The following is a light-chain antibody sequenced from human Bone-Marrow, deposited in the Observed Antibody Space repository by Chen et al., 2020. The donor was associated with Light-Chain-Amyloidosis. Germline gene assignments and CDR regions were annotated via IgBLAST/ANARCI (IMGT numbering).Light chain of an antibody. CDR2: DDS. CDR1: NIGSTS. CDR3: QVWDRSSDRPV. V-gene: IGLV3-21*02. Sequence: SYVLTQPSPVSVAPGQTAQIARGGNNIGSTSVHWYQHTPGQAPLLVVYDDSDRPSGIPERLSGSNSGNTATLTISRVEAGDEADYYCQVWDRSSDRPVFGGGTKLTVL. J-gene: IGLJ3*02.